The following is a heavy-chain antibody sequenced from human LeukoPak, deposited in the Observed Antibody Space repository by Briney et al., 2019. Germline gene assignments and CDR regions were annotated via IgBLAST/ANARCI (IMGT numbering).Heavy chain of an antibody. V-gene: IGHV4-4*07. CDR2: IYTSGST. Sequence: PSETLSLTCTVSGGSISSYYWSWIPQPAGKGLEWIGRIYTSGSTNYNPSLKSRVTMSVDTFKNQFSLKLSSVTAADTAVYYCARGSPSEYVQDLFDYWGQGTLVTVSS. D-gene: IGHD2-2*01. CDR3: ARGSPSEYVQDLFDY. CDR1: GGSISSYY. J-gene: IGHJ4*02.